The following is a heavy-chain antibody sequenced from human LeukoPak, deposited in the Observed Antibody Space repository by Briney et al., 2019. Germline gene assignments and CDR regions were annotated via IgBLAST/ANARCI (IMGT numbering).Heavy chain of an antibody. V-gene: IGHV4-39*01. D-gene: IGHD3-10*01. Sequence: SETLSLTCTVSGGSISTSSYYWGWIRQPPGKGLEWIGSIYYSGSTYYNPSLKSRVTISVDTSKNQFSLKLSSVTAADTAVYYCARHPSFYGSGSYYTETWGQGTLVTVSS. CDR1: GGSISTSSYY. CDR2: IYYSGST. CDR3: ARHPSFYGSGSYYTET. J-gene: IGHJ5*02.